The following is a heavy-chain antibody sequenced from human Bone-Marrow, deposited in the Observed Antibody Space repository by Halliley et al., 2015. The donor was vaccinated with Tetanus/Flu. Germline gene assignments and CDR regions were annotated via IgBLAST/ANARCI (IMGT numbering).Heavy chain of an antibody. CDR2: IYSTGGA. CDR3: ARDFRGDANCFDP. D-gene: IGHD7-27*01. V-gene: IGHV4-59*01. J-gene: IGHJ5*02. Sequence: WLGYIYSTGGANYNPSLRSRLPISIDTSKKQLSLKLNSVTAADTAVYYCARDFRGDANCFDPWGQGTLVPVSS.